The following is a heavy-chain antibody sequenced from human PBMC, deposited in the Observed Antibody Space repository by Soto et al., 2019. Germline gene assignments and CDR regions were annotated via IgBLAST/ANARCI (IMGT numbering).Heavy chain of an antibody. D-gene: IGHD3-22*01. Sequence: EVQLVESGGGLIQPGGSLRLSCAASGFTVSSNYMSWVRQAPGKGLEWVSVIYSGGSTYYADSVKGRFTISRDNSKNTPYLQMNSRRAEDTAVYYCARDRVESGYPEYFQHWGQGTLVTVSS. CDR3: ARDRVESGYPEYFQH. V-gene: IGHV3-53*01. CDR2: IYSGGST. J-gene: IGHJ1*01. CDR1: GFTVSSNY.